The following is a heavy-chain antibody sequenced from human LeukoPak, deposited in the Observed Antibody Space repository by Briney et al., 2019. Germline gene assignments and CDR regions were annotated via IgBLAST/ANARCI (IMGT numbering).Heavy chain of an antibody. J-gene: IGHJ4*02. Sequence: GGSLRLSCAASGFTFSSYWMSWVRQAPGKGLEWVANIKRDGSEKYYVDSVKGLFTISRDNAKNSLYLQMNSLRAEDTAVYYCARDGYSYGSLYFDYWGQGTLVTVSS. CDR2: IKRDGSEK. CDR1: GFTFSSYW. CDR3: ARDGYSYGSLYFDY. D-gene: IGHD5-18*01. V-gene: IGHV3-7*01.